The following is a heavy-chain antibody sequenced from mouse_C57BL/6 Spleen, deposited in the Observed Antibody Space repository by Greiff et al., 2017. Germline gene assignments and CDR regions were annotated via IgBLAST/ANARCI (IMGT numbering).Heavy chain of an antibody. J-gene: IGHJ3*01. Sequence: QVQLQQPGAELVKPGASVKLSCKASGYTFTSYWMHWVKQRPGQGLEWIGMIHPNSGSTNYNEKFKSKATLTVDKSSSTAYMQRSSLTAEDSAVYYCAPITTVVDAYWGQGTLVTVSA. V-gene: IGHV1-64*01. CDR2: IHPNSGST. CDR1: GYTFTSYW. CDR3: APITTVVDAY. D-gene: IGHD1-1*01.